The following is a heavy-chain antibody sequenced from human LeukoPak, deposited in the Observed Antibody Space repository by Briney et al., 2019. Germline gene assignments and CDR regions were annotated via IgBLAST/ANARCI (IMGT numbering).Heavy chain of an antibody. CDR3: ARGIGIGTVLMVHGNMDV. CDR1: GYTFTNEP. Sequence: GASVKVSCKAYGYTFTNEPMNWVRQAPGQGLEWMGWINTDTGNPTYAQGFTGRFVFSLDTSVSTTYLQISSLKPEDTAVYYCARGIGIGTVLMVHGNMDVWGKGTTVTVSS. J-gene: IGHJ6*03. D-gene: IGHD2-8*01. V-gene: IGHV7-4-1*02. CDR2: INTDTGNP.